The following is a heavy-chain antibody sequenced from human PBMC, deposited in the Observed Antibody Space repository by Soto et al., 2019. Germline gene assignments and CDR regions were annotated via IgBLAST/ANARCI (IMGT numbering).Heavy chain of an antibody. CDR3: ARANAFDI. CDR1: GGSFSGYY. CDR2: INHSGST. V-gene: IGHV4-34*01. Sequence: SETLSLTCAVYGGSFSGYYWSWIRQPPGKGLEWIGEINHSGSTNYNPSLKSRVTISVDTSKNQFSLKLSSVTAADTAVYYCARANAFDIWGQGTMVTVSS. J-gene: IGHJ3*02.